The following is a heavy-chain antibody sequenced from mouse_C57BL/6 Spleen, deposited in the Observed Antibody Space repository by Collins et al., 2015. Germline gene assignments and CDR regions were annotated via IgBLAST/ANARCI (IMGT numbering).Heavy chain of an antibody. CDR2: IWSGGST. V-gene: IGHV2-2*02. D-gene: IGHD1-1*01. CDR3: ARNRAIYYYGSSYYFDY. CDR1: GFSLTSYG. Sequence: GQLKQSGPGLVQPSQSLSITCTVSGFSLTSYGVHWVRRSPGKGLEWLGVIWSGGSTDYNAAFISRLSISKDNSKSQVFFKMNSLQANDTAIYYCARNRAIYYYGSSYYFDYWGQGTTLTVSS. J-gene: IGHJ2*01.